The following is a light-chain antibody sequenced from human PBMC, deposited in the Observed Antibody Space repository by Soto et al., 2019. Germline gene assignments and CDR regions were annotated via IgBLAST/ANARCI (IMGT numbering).Light chain of an antibody. CDR1: QGMYNN. CDR3: QQYNNWPLT. CDR2: FAS. V-gene: IGKV3-15*01. J-gene: IGKJ4*01. Sequence: EIVMTQSPATLSVSPGERATLSCRASQGMYNNLAWYQQKPGQAPRLLIYFASTRATGIPARFSGSGSGTEFTLTISSLQSEDFAVYYCQQYNNWPLTFGGGTKVEI.